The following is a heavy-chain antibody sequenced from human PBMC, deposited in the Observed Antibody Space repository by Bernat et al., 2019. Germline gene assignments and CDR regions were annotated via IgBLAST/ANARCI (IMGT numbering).Heavy chain of an antibody. CDR2: ISAYNGNT. V-gene: IGHV1-3*01. CDR1: GYTFTSYA. J-gene: IGHJ5*02. Sequence: QVQLVQSGAEVKKPGASVKVSCKASGYTFTSYAMHWVRQAPGQRLEWMGWISAYNGNTNYAQKLQGRVTMTTDTSTSTAYMELRSLRSDDTAVYYCALKGRWELPGWFDPWGQGTLVTVSS. CDR3: ALKGRWELPGWFDP. D-gene: IGHD1-26*01.